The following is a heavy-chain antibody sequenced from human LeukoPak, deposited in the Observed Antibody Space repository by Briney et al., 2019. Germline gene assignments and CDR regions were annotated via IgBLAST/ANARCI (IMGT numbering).Heavy chain of an antibody. CDR3: ARDLLLAGGSYYDAFDI. V-gene: IGHV1-18*01. Sequence: ASVKVSCKASGYTFTSYGISWVRQAPGQGLEWMGWISAYNGNTNYAQKLQGRVTMTTDTSTSTAYMELRSLRSDDTAVYYCARDLLLAGGSYYDAFDIWGQGTMVTVSS. CDR1: GYTFTSYG. J-gene: IGHJ3*02. CDR2: ISAYNGNT. D-gene: IGHD1-26*01.